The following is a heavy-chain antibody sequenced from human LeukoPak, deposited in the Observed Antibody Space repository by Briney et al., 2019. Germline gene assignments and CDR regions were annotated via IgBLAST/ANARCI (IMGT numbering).Heavy chain of an antibody. J-gene: IGHJ3*02. Sequence: GGSLRLSCAASGFTFSSYWMSWVRQAPGKGLEWVANIKQDGSEEYYVDSVKGRFTISRDNAKNSLYLQMNSLRAEDTAVYYCARDWSYYYDSSGPDDAFDIWGQGTMVTVSS. D-gene: IGHD3-22*01. CDR3: ARDWSYYYDSSGPDDAFDI. CDR1: GFTFSSYW. V-gene: IGHV3-7*01. CDR2: IKQDGSEE.